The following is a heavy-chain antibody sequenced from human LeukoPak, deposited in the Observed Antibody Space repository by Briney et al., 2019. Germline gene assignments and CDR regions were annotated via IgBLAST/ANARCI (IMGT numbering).Heavy chain of an antibody. CDR2: IYHSGST. Sequence: SGTLSLTCAVSGGSISSSNWWSWVRQPPGKGLEWIGEIYHSGSTNYNPSLKSRVTISVDKSKNQFSLKLSSVTAADTAVYYCARVGEMSSGWTFDYWGQGTLVTVSS. D-gene: IGHD6-19*01. CDR3: ARVGEMSSGWTFDY. CDR1: GGSISSSNW. V-gene: IGHV4-4*02. J-gene: IGHJ4*02.